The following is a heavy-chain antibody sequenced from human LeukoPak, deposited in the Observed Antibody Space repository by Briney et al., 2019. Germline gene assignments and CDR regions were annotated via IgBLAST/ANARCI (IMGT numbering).Heavy chain of an antibody. J-gene: IGHJ3*02. CDR2: IHKSGST. Sequence: SETLSPTCTVSGGSISTYYWSWIRQPAGKGLEWIGRIHKSGSTDYNPSLKSRVTMSLDTSKNQFSLKLSSVTAADTAVYYCARGGSGSYRGGAFDIWGQGTMVTVSS. CDR1: GGSISTYY. V-gene: IGHV4-4*07. D-gene: IGHD1-26*01. CDR3: ARGGSGSYRGGAFDI.